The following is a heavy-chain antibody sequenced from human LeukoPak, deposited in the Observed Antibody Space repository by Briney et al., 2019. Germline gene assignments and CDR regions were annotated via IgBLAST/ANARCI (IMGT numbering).Heavy chain of an antibody. CDR3: AKDSGLGSSTNKRLGEKGYYMDV. CDR2: IKQDGSEK. CDR1: GFTFSSYW. D-gene: IGHD2-2*01. V-gene: IGHV3-7*01. Sequence: PGGSLRLSCAASGFTFSSYWMSWVRQAPGKGLEWVANIKQDGSEKYYVDSVKGRFTISRDNAKNSLYLQMNSLRAEDTAVYYCAKDSGLGSSTNKRLGEKGYYMDVWGKGTTVTVSS. J-gene: IGHJ6*03.